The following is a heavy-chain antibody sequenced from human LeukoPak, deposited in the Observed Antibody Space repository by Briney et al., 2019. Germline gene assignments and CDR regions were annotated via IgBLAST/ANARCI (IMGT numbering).Heavy chain of an antibody. D-gene: IGHD3-22*01. Sequence: PGGSLRLSCAASGFTVSSNYMSWVRQDPGKGLEWVSDIYSGGSTYYADSVKGRFTISRDNSKNTLYLQMNSLRAEDTAVYYCARDPTYYYDSSGYLYYGMDVWGQGTTVTVSS. CDR1: GFTVSSNY. CDR3: ARDPTYYYDSSGYLYYGMDV. CDR2: IYSGGST. V-gene: IGHV3-66*01. J-gene: IGHJ6*02.